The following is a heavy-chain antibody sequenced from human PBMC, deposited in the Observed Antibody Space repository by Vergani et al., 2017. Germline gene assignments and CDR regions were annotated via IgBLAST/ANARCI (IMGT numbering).Heavy chain of an antibody. J-gene: IGHJ6*02. CDR3: ARLSSSSYYYYGMDV. CDR2: IYYSGST. CDR1: GGSISSYY. D-gene: IGHD6-6*01. V-gene: IGHV4-59*08. Sequence: QVQLQESGPGLVKPSETLSLTCTVSGGSISSYYWSWIRQPPGKGLGWIGYIYYSGSTNYNPSLKGRVTISVDTSKNQFSLKLSSVTAADTAVYYCARLSSSSYYYYGMDVWGQGTTVTVSS.